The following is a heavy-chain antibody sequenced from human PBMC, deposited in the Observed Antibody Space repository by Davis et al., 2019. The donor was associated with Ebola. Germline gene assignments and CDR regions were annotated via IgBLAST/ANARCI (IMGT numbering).Heavy chain of an antibody. CDR3: AKELDRFLEYGAFDI. J-gene: IGHJ4*02. Sequence: GGSLRLSCAASGFTFSSYGMHWVRQAPGKGLEWVAVISYDGSNKYYADSVKGRFTISRDNSKNTLYLQMNSLRAEDTAVYYCAKELDRFLEYGAFDIWGRGTLVTVPS. D-gene: IGHD3-3*01. CDR1: GFTFSSYG. V-gene: IGHV3-30*18. CDR2: ISYDGSNK.